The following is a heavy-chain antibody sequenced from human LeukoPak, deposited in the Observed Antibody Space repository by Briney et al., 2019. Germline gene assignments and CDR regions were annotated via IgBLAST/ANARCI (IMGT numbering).Heavy chain of an antibody. CDR2: IYHSGST. V-gene: IGHV4-4*02. Sequence: SGTLSLTCAVSGGSFSSSKLCCGRRPPPGRVLEWTGEIYHSGSTNYNPSLKSRFTISVDNSKNQFSLKLTSVTAADTAVYYCARGSYCSGGSCHFDYWGQGTLVTVSS. CDR3: ARGSYCSGGSCHFDY. D-gene: IGHD2-15*01. J-gene: IGHJ4*02. CDR1: GGSFSSSKL.